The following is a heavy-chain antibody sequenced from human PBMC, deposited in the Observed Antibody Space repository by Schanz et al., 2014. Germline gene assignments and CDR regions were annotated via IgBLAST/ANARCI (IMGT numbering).Heavy chain of an antibody. CDR1: GFTFSKYG. V-gene: IGHV3-30*18. Sequence: QVQLVESGGGVVQPGRSLRLSCAASGFTFSKYGMHWVRQAPGKGLEWVAVISYDGSDKFYADSVKGRFTISRDNSNNTLSLQMNSLRNEDTAVYYCAKDRGGDYEVSYYYGMDVWGQGTTVTVSS. J-gene: IGHJ6*02. CDR2: ISYDGSDK. CDR3: AKDRGGDYEVSYYYGMDV. D-gene: IGHD4-17*01.